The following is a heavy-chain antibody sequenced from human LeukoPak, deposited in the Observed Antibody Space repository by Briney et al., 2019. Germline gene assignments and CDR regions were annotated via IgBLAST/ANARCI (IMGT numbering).Heavy chain of an antibody. V-gene: IGHV1-2*02. CDR1: GYTFTGYY. J-gene: IGHJ4*02. CDR3: ARGQYSSSFRDYCNY. D-gene: IGHD6-13*01. Sequence: GASVKASCKASGYTFTGYYMHWVRQAPGQGLEWMGWINPNSGGTNYAQKFQGRVTMTRDTSISTAYMELSRLRSDDTAVYYCARGQYSSSFRDYCNYWGQGSLVTVSS. CDR2: INPNSGGT.